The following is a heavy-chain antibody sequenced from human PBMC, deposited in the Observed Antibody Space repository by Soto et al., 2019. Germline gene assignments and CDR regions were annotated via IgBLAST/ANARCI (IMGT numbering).Heavy chain of an antibody. Sequence: GASVKVSCKASGYTFTSYDINWVRQATGQGLEWMGWMNPNSGNTGYAQKFQGRVTMTRNTSISTAYMELSSLRSEDTAVYYCARGGYSYGSDHDAFDIWGQGTMVTVSS. V-gene: IGHV1-8*01. CDR3: ARGGYSYGSDHDAFDI. CDR2: MNPNSGNT. J-gene: IGHJ3*02. CDR1: GYTFTSYD. D-gene: IGHD5-18*01.